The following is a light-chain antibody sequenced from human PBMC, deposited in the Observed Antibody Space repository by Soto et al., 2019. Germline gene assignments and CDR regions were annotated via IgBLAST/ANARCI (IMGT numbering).Light chain of an antibody. CDR2: EVN. Sequence: QAVVTQPPSASGSPGQSVTISCTGTSSDVGGHNSVSWYQQHPGKAPKLMIYEVNKRPSGVPVRFSGSKSGNTASLTVSGLQAEDEADYYCNSYAGSNNWVFGGGTNVTVL. J-gene: IGLJ3*02. CDR3: NSYAGSNNWV. V-gene: IGLV2-8*01. CDR1: SSDVGGHNS.